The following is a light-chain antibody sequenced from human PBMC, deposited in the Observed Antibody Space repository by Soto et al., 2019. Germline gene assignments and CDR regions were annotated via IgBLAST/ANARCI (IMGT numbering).Light chain of an antibody. V-gene: IGKV3-11*01. CDR1: QSVSSN. J-gene: IGKJ4*01. CDR3: QQRTNWPLT. Sequence: EIVLTQSPATLSLSPGERATLSCRASQSVSSNLAWYQQKPCQAPRRVIYDTSNRATGIPARFSGSWSGTDFTLTISSLEPEDFAVYYCQQRTNWPLTFGGGTKVEIK. CDR2: DTS.